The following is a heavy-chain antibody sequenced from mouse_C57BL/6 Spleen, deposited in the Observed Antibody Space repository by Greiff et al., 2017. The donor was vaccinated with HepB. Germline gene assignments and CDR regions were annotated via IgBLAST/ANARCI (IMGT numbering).Heavy chain of an antibody. D-gene: IGHD1-1*01. CDR1: GFTFSSYA. J-gene: IGHJ3*01. Sequence: VQLKESGEGLVKPGGSLKLSCAASGFTFSSYAMSWVRQTPEKRLEWVAYISSGGDYIYYADTVKGRFTISRDNARNTLYLQMSSLKSEDTAMYYCTRDHYGSSYSCFAYWGQGTLVTVSA. CDR3: TRDHYGSSYSCFAY. CDR2: ISSGGDYI. V-gene: IGHV5-9-1*02.